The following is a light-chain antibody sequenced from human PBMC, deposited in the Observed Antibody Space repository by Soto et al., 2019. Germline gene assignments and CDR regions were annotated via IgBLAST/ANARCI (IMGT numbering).Light chain of an antibody. V-gene: IGKV1-33*01. CDR2: DAS. Sequence: DIQMTQSPSSLSASVGDRVTITCQASQDISNYLNWYQQKPGKAPKLLIYDASNLEKGVPSRFSGSGSGTDFPFTISSLQPEDIATYYCQQYDNPPFTFGPGTKVDSK. J-gene: IGKJ3*01. CDR3: QQYDNPPFT. CDR1: QDISNY.